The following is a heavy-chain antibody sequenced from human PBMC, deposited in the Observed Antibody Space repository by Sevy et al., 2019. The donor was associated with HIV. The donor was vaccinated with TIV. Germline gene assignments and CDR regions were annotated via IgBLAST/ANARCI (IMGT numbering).Heavy chain of an antibody. J-gene: IGHJ6*02. CDR2: INSDGSST. CDR1: GFTFSSYW. D-gene: IGHD3-9*01. V-gene: IGHV3-74*01. Sequence: GGSLRLSCAASGFTFSSYWMHWVRQAPGKGLVWISRINSDGSSTSYADSVKGRFTISRDNAKNTLYLQMNSLRAEDTAVYYCARRDILTGYLKYYYYYGMDVWGQGTTVTVSS. CDR3: ARRDILTGYLKYYYYYGMDV.